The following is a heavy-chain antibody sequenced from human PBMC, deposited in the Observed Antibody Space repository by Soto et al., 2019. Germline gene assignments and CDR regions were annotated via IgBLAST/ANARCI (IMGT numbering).Heavy chain of an antibody. CDR1: GDSDSSNSAA. Sequence: PSQTLSLTCAISGDSDSSNSAAWNWIRQSPSRGLEWLGRTYYRSKWYNDYAVSVKSRITINPDTSKNQFSLQLNSVTPEDTAVYYCVRQAGVDYGDYWAVFDYWGQGTLVTVSS. J-gene: IGHJ4*02. V-gene: IGHV6-1*01. CDR2: TYYRSKWYN. D-gene: IGHD4-17*01. CDR3: VRQAGVDYGDYWAVFDY.